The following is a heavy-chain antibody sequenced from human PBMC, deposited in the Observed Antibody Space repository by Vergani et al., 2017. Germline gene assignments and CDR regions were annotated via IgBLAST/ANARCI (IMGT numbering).Heavy chain of an antibody. J-gene: IGHJ3*02. CDR1: GFTFSSHG. D-gene: IGHD6-6*01. Sequence: QVQLVESEGGVVQPGRSLTLSCVASGFTFSSHGMHWVRQAPGKGLEWVAVIWYDGSNKYYGDSVKGRFTISRDNSKNTLYLQMNSLRVEDTAVYYCTREYSSSSGRGLDIWCQGTMVTVSS. V-gene: IGHV3-33*01. CDR3: TREYSSSSGRGLDI. CDR2: IWYDGSNK.